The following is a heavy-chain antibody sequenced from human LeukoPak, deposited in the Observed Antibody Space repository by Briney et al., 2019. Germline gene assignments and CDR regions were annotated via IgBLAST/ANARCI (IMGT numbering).Heavy chain of an antibody. CDR3: ARGNLYYDFWSGYYYDY. CDR1: GGTFSSYA. J-gene: IGHJ4*02. D-gene: IGHD3-3*01. CDR2: IIPILRTP. V-gene: IGHV1-69*11. Sequence: SVKVSCKASGGTFSSYAISWVRQAPGQGLEWMGRIIPILRTPNYAQNFQGRVTITTDESTSTAYMELSSLRSEDTAVYYCARGNLYYDFWSGYYYDYWGQGTLVTVSS.